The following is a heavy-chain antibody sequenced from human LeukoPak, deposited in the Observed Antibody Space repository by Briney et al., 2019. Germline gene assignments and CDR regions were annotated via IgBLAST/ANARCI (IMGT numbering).Heavy chain of an antibody. CDR1: GYSFTSYW. V-gene: IGHV5-51*01. Sequence: NPGDSLRLFCKVSGYSFTSYWIGWVRQMPGKGLEWMGIIYPGDCDTRYSPSFQGQVTISADKSISTAYLQWSSLKASDTAMYYCARHVVYCSGGSCGPLDYWGQGTLVTVSS. D-gene: IGHD2-15*01. CDR3: ARHVVYCSGGSCGPLDY. CDR2: IYPGDCDT. J-gene: IGHJ4*02.